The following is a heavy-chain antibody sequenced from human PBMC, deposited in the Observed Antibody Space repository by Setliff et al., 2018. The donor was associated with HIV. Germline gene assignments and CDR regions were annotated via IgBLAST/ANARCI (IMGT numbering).Heavy chain of an antibody. D-gene: IGHD3-10*01. CDR3: ATYADRESNRFDP. J-gene: IGHJ5*02. Sequence: SETLSLTCTVSGDSISSYYWSWIRQPPGKGLEWIGYIYYSGSTNYNPSLKSRVTISVDTSKNQLSLKLSSVTAADTAVYYCATYADRESNRFDPWGQGILVTVSS. V-gene: IGHV4-59*01. CDR1: GDSISSYY. CDR2: IYYSGST.